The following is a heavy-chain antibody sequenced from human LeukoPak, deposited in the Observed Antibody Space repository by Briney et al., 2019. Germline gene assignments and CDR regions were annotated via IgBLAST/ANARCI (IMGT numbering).Heavy chain of an antibody. Sequence: GRSLRLSCAASGFTLSDYPMTWVRQAPGKGLQWVSLFDRGSLDTYYADSVRGRFTVSRDNDKDTLYLQMNSLRAEDTAVYYCARRGYESSGPKYYFDHWGQGILVTVSS. CDR1: GFTLSDYP. V-gene: IGHV3-23*01. CDR2: FDRGSLDT. CDR3: ARRGYESSGPKYYFDH. D-gene: IGHD3-22*01. J-gene: IGHJ4*02.